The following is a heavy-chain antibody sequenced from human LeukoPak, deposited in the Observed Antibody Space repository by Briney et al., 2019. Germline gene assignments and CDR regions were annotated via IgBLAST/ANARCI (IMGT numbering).Heavy chain of an antibody. CDR2: ISVRSNYI. CDR1: GYTFSSYS. J-gene: IGHJ4*02. D-gene: IGHD3-22*01. CDR3: VRLRRNSDTSGFYYYYDF. Sequence: GGSLRLSCLASGYTFSSYSINWVRQAPGKGLEWVSSISVRSNYIYYADSVRGRFRISRDDARDSLFLEMNSLRAEGTAVYYCVRLRRNSDTSGFYYYYDFWGQGTLVTVSS. V-gene: IGHV3-21*01.